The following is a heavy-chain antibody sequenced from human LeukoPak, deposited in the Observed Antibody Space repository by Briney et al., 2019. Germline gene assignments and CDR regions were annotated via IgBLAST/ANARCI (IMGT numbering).Heavy chain of an antibody. J-gene: IGHJ4*02. CDR2: INPSGGST. V-gene: IGHV1-46*01. CDR1: GYTFTIYY. Sequence: ASVKVSCTASGYTFTIYYMHWVRQAPGQGLEWMGIINPSGGSTSYAQKFQGRVTVTRDTSTSTVYMELSSLRSEDTAVYYCARGGYYYDSSGYYYLFDYWGQGTLVTVSS. D-gene: IGHD3-22*01. CDR3: ARGGYYYDSSGYYYLFDY.